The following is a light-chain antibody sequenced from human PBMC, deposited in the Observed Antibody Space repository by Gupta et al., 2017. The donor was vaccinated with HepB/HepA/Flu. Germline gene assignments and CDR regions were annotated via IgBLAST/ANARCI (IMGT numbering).Light chain of an antibody. J-gene: IGKJ1*01. CDR2: KAS. CDR1: QSISSW. CDR3: QQYNSDSWT. Sequence: DIQMTQSPSTLSASVGDRVTITCRASQSISSWLAWYPQKPGKAPKLLIYKASSLESGVPSRVSGRGSGTEFTLTIRSLQPDDFATYYCQQYNSDSWTFGQGTKVEIK. V-gene: IGKV1-5*03.